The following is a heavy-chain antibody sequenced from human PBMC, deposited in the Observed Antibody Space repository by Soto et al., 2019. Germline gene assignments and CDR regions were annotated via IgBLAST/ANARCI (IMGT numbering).Heavy chain of an antibody. V-gene: IGHV4-4*02. CDR3: ASRDPGTSVDY. CDR1: GGSFTSNNW. CDR2: IYRTGST. D-gene: IGHD1-7*01. J-gene: IGHJ4*02. Sequence: SETLSLTCAVSGGSFTSNNWWTWVRQPPGQGLEWIGEIYRTGSTNYNPSLKSRVTISLDKSENQFSLKVTSLTAAETAVYYCASRDPGTSVDYWGQGTLVTVS.